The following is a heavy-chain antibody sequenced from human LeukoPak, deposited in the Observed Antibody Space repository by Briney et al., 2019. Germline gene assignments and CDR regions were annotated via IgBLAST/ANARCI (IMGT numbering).Heavy chain of an antibody. D-gene: IGHD5-24*01. CDR3: ARESTGTGRYNWYDL. Sequence: PSETLSLTCSVSGGSFSSVTLYWSWIRQPAGKGLEWIGRGNARGSTDSNPSLRSRVTASVDTSKNQVSLRLSSVTAADTAVYYCARESTGTGRYNWYDLWGQGTLVTVSS. CDR1: GGSFSSVTLY. V-gene: IGHV4-61*02. J-gene: IGHJ4*02. CDR2: GNARGST.